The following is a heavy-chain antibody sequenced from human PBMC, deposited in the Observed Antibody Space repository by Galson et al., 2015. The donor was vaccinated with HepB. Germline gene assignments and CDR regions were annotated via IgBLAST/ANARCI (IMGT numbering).Heavy chain of an antibody. CDR3: ARSGYSSGVVDY. Sequence: SLRLSCAASGFSFSSYWMSWVRQAPGKGLEWVANIKQDGSEKYYVDSVKGRFTISRDYAKNSLYLQMNSLGADDTAVYYCARSGYSSGVVDYWGQGTLVIVSS. D-gene: IGHD2-2*03. CDR2: IKQDGSEK. J-gene: IGHJ4*02. V-gene: IGHV3-7*01. CDR1: GFSFSSYW.